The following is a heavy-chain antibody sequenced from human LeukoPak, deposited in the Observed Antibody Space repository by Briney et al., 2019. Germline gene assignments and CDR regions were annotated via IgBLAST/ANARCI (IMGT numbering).Heavy chain of an antibody. D-gene: IGHD3-10*01. J-gene: IGHJ4*02. CDR3: ARDPGFGELLHYFDY. V-gene: IGHV4-38-2*02. CDR1: GYSISSGYY. CDR2: IYYSGST. Sequence: SETLSLTCTVSGYSISSGYYWGWIRQPPGKGLEWIGSIYYSGSTYYNPSLKSRVTISVDTSKNQFSLKLSSVTAADTAVYYCARDPGFGELLHYFDYWGQGTLVTVSS.